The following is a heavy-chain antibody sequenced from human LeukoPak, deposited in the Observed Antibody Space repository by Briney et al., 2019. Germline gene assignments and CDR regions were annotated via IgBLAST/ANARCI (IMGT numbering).Heavy chain of an antibody. D-gene: IGHD3-3*01. Sequence: SETLSLTCAVYGGSFSGYYWSWIRQPPGKGLEWIGEINHSGSTNYNPSLKSRVTISVDTSKNQFSLKLSSVTAADTAVYYCPIRFRSGYWPDFDYWGQGTLVTVSS. CDR1: GGSFSGYY. J-gene: IGHJ4*02. CDR2: INHSGST. V-gene: IGHV4-34*01. CDR3: PIRFRSGYWPDFDY.